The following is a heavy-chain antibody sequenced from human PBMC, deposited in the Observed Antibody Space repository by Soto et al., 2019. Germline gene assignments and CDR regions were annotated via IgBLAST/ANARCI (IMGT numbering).Heavy chain of an antibody. CDR1: GGTFSSYA. V-gene: IGHV1-69*01. Sequence: QVQLVQSGAEVKKPGSSVKVSCKASGGTFSSYAISWVRQAPGQGLEWMGGIIPIFGTANYAQKFQGRVTITADESTSTAYMELSSLRSEDTAVYYCARVTMIVVVPPPMGGAFDIWGQGTMVTVSS. CDR3: ARVTMIVVVPPPMGGAFDI. D-gene: IGHD3-22*01. CDR2: IIPIFGTA. J-gene: IGHJ3*02.